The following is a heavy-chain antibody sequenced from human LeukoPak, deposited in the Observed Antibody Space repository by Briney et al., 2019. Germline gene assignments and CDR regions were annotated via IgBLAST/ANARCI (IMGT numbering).Heavy chain of an antibody. J-gene: IGHJ3*02. CDR3: AREVTQGPKYAFDI. D-gene: IGHD4-23*01. CDR1: DYSISGSSYY. V-gene: IGHV4-39*07. Sequence: SETLSLTCTVSDYSISGSSYYWGWIRQPPGKGLEWIGSIYYSGGPYYNPSLKSRVTISVDTSKNQFSLKLSSVTAADTAVYYCAREVTQGPKYAFDIWGQGTMVTVSS. CDR2: IYYSGGP.